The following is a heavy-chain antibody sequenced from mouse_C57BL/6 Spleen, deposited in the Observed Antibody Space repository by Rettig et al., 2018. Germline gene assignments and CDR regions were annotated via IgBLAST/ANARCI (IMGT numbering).Heavy chain of an antibody. V-gene: IGHV1-50*01. CDR3: ASYDFDY. Sequence: KQRPGQGLEWIGEIDPSDSYTNYNQKFKGKATLTVDTSSSTAYMQLSSLTSEDSAVYYCASYDFDYWGQGTTLTVSS. J-gene: IGHJ2*01. CDR2: IDPSDSYT. D-gene: IGHD2-12*01.